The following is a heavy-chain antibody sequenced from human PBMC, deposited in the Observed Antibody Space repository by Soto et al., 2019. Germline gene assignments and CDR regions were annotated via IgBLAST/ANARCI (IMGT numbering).Heavy chain of an antibody. CDR1: GGSISSGGYY. CDR3: ARAVLGTVTSYPDS. D-gene: IGHD4-17*01. V-gene: IGHV4-31*03. J-gene: IGHJ4*02. CDR2: IYYSGST. Sequence: QVQLQESGPGLVKPSQTLSLTCTVSGGSISSGGYYWSWIRQHPGKGLEWIGYIYYSGSTYYNPSRRRRGPIAVDTSENQCSLKLSYVTAADMAVYYCARAVLGTVTSYPDSWGQGTLVTVSS.